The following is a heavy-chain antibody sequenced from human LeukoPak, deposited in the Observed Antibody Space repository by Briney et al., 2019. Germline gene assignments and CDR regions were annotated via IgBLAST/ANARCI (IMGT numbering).Heavy chain of an antibody. Sequence: GGSLRLSCAASGFIFNNYGLMGVRQAPGKGLEWGSAISNDGGGTQYADFVGGGVTISRENEKKTVFLQMSSLRAEDTALYYCAKGSSGYFADLWGQGTLVTVSS. J-gene: IGHJ5*02. D-gene: IGHD3-22*01. CDR3: AKGSSGYFADL. CDR1: GFIFNNYG. CDR2: ISNDGGGT. V-gene: IGHV3-23*01.